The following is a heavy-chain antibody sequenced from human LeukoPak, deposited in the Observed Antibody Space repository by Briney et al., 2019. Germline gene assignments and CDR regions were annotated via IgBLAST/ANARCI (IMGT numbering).Heavy chain of an antibody. D-gene: IGHD6-13*01. CDR3: ARTYSSSPYFFDY. CDR2: IDPGNSDA. Sequence: GGSPKTLLCGSGFNLKYLWNGRVPPGSGQGLQWVGIIDPGNSDARYSPSFQGQVTITADKSISTAYLQWSNLKASDTGIYYCARTYSSSPYFFDYWGQGTLVTVSS. V-gene: IGHV5-51*01. J-gene: IGHJ4*02. CDR1: FNLKYLW.